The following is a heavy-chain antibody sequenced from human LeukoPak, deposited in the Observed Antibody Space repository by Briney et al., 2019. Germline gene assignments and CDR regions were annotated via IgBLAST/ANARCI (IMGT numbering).Heavy chain of an antibody. Sequence: GASVKVSCKASGGTFSSYAISWVRQAPGQGLEWMGGIIPIFGTANYAQKFQGRVTITTDESTSTAYMELSSLRSEDTAVYYCARALLGDSRYYYYYMDVWGKGTTVTVSS. V-gene: IGHV1-69*05. CDR3: ARALLGDSRYYYYYMDV. CDR2: IIPIFGTA. D-gene: IGHD3-3*01. CDR1: GGTFSSYA. J-gene: IGHJ6*03.